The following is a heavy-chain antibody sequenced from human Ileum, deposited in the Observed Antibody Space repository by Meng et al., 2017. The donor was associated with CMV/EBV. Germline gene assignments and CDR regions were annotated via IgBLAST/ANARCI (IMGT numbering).Heavy chain of an antibody. CDR2: ISSRSSYI. D-gene: IGHD3-22*01. Sequence: GESPKTPCSPSGFTFSSHAMSWVRQAPGKGLEWVSSISSRSSYIYYAESVKGRFTISRDNAKNSLYLQMNSLRVEDTAMYYCGRDGSPAYYYDSYGMDVWGQGTTVTVSS. CDR3: GRDGSPAYYYDSYGMDV. V-gene: IGHV3-21*01. CDR1: GFTFSSHA. J-gene: IGHJ6*02.